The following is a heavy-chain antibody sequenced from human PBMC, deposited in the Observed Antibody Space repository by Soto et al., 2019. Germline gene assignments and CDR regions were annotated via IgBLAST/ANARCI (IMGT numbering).Heavy chain of an antibody. CDR1: GFTFSSYS. Sequence: EVQLVESGGALVQPGGSLRLSCAASGFTFSSYSMNWVRQAPGKGLQWVSYISRSSSNIYYADSVKGRFTISRDNAKNSLYLQMNTLTDEDTAVYYCARAGTSRGYCSSTSCYEFDYWGQGTLVTVSS. CDR2: ISRSSSNI. CDR3: ARAGTSRGYCSSTSCYEFDY. V-gene: IGHV3-48*02. J-gene: IGHJ4*02. D-gene: IGHD2-2*01.